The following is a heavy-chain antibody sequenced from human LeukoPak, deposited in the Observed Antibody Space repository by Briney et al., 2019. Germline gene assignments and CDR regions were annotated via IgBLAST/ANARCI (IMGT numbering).Heavy chain of an antibody. CDR2: ISYDGRNK. D-gene: IGHD3-16*01. CDR3: AKDPGYEDY. J-gene: IGHJ4*02. CDR1: GFTFSAYG. V-gene: IGHV3-30*18. Sequence: PGGSLRLSCAASGFTFSAYGMHWVRQAPGKGLEWVALISYDGRNKYFADSVKGRFTISRDNSKNTVHLQMNRLRAEDTAFYFWAKDPGYEDYWGRETLVAASS.